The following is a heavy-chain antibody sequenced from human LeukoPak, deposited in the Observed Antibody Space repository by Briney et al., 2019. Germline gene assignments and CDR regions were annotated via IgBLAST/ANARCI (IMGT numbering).Heavy chain of an antibody. V-gene: IGHV4-59*08. CDR1: VGSISSYY. D-gene: IGHD6-13*01. Sequence: SETLSLTCTVSVGSISSYYWSWIRQPPGKGLEGFGYIYYSGSTNYNPSLKSRVTISVDTSKNQFSLKLSSVTAADTAVYYCARHLGYSSSFPDYWGKGTLVTVSS. CDR2: IYYSGST. CDR3: ARHLGYSSSFPDY. J-gene: IGHJ4*02.